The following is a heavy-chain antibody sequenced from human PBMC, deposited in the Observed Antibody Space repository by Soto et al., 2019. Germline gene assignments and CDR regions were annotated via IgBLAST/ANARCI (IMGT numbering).Heavy chain of an antibody. D-gene: IGHD4-17*01. J-gene: IGHJ4*02. CDR3: ARLDDYGDYDQGLNY. Sequence: PSETLSLTCTVSGGSISSYYWSWIRQPPGKGLEWIGYIYYSGSTNYNPSLKSRVTISVDTSKNQFSLKLSSVTAADTAVYYCARLDDYGDYDQGLNYWGQGTLVTVSS. CDR2: IYYSGST. CDR1: GGSISSYY. V-gene: IGHV4-59*08.